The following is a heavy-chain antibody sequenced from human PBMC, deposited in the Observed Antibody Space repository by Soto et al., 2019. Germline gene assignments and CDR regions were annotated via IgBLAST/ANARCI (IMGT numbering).Heavy chain of an antibody. CDR1: GYTFTSYD. CDR2: MNPNSGNA. J-gene: IGHJ6*02. D-gene: IGHD4-17*01. Sequence: QVQLVQSGAEVKKPGASVKVSCKASGYTFTSYDINWVRQATGQGLEWMGWMNPNSGNAGYAQKFQGRVTMTRNTSISTAYMELSSLRSEDTAVYYCARDGGAPPATYYYYGMDVWGQGTTVTVSS. CDR3: ARDGGAPPATYYYYGMDV. V-gene: IGHV1-8*01.